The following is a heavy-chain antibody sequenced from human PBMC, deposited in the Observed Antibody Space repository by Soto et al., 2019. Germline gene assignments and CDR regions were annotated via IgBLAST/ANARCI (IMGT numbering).Heavy chain of an antibody. J-gene: IGHJ4*02. CDR2: IYHSGST. D-gene: IGHD6-13*01. V-gene: IGHV4-4*02. CDR3: ARAPQPVIAAAGTNYFDY. CDR1: GGSISSSNW. Sequence: PSETLSLTCAVSGGSISSSNWWSWVRQPPGKGLEWIGEIYHSGSTNYNPSLKSRVTISVDKSKNQFSLKLSSVTAADTAVYYCARAPQPVIAAAGTNYFDYWGQGTLVTVSS.